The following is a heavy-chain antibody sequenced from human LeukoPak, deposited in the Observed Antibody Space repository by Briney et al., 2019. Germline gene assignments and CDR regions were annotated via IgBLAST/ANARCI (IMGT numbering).Heavy chain of an antibody. D-gene: IGHD1-7*01. J-gene: IGHJ4*02. Sequence: SETLSLTCAVYGGSFSGYYWSWIRQPPGKGLEWIGEINHSGSTNYNPSLKSRVTISVDTSKNRFSLKLSSVTAADTAVYYCARGYRAIGITGTTAFDYWGQGTLVTVSS. CDR3: ARGYRAIGITGTTAFDY. CDR1: GGSFSGYY. CDR2: INHSGST. V-gene: IGHV4-34*01.